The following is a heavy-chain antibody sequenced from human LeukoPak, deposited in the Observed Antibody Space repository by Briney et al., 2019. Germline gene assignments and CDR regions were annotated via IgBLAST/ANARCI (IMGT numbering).Heavy chain of an antibody. Sequence: GGSLRLSCAASGLTFSSYAMSWVRQAPGKGLEWVSAISGSGGSTYYADSVKGRFTISRDNSKNTLYLQMNSLRAEDTAVYYCANPNIVVVPAANHRAGINDAFDIWGQGTMVTVSS. D-gene: IGHD2-2*01. CDR1: GLTFSSYA. CDR2: ISGSGGST. CDR3: ANPNIVVVPAANHRAGINDAFDI. J-gene: IGHJ3*02. V-gene: IGHV3-23*01.